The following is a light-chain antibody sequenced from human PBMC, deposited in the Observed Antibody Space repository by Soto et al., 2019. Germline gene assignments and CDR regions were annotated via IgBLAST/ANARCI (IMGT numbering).Light chain of an antibody. CDR3: QQYYNVPPWT. V-gene: IGKV1-33*01. CDR1: QNISNY. J-gene: IGKJ1*01. CDR2: DAS. Sequence: DIQMTQSPSSLSASIGDRVTITCQASQNISNYLNWYQQKPGKAPKLLIYDASDLETGVPSRFSGSGSGTDFTFTISSLQPEDIATYYCQQYYNVPPWTFGQGTKVEI.